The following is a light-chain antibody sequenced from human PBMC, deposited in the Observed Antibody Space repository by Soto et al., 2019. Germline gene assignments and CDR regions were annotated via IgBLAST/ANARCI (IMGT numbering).Light chain of an antibody. V-gene: IGLV2-8*01. CDR1: NSDFGGYNY. CDR3: SSYAGTNNFYV. CDR2: EVT. Sequence: VLTQPPSPSGSPWQSVTISLPGTNSDFGGYNYVSWYQQHPGKAPKLMIFEVTNRPSGVPDRFSGSKSGNTASLTVSGLQAEDEADYYCSSYAGTNNFYVFGTGTKVTVL. J-gene: IGLJ1*01.